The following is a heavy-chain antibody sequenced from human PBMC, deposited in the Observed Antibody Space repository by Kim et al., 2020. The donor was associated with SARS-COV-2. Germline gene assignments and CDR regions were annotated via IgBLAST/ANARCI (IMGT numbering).Heavy chain of an antibody. CDR3: AKGLTGYYNVFDYFDY. CDR1: GFTFSSYG. J-gene: IGHJ4*02. Sequence: GGTLRLSCAASGFTFSSYGMHWVRQAPGKGLEWVAVISYDGSNKYYADSVKGRFTISRDNSKNTLYLQMNSPRADDTAGYYCAKGLTGYYNVFDYFDYWGQGTLVTVSS. V-gene: IGHV3-30*18. D-gene: IGHD3-9*01. CDR2: ISYDGSNK.